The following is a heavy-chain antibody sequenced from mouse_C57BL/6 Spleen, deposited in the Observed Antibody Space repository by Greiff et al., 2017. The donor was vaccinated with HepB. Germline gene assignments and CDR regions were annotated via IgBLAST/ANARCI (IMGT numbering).Heavy chain of an antibody. J-gene: IGHJ2*01. CDR2: IDPENGDT. CDR3: TTGGYYYGSSYEGAFDY. V-gene: IGHV14-4*01. Sequence: EVQLQQSGAELVRPGASVKLSCTASGFNIKDDYMHWVKQRPEQGLEWIGWIDPENGDTEYASKFQGKATITADTSSNTAYLQLSSLTSEDTAVYYCTTGGYYYGSSYEGAFDYWGQGTTLTVSS. CDR1: GFNIKDDY. D-gene: IGHD1-1*01.